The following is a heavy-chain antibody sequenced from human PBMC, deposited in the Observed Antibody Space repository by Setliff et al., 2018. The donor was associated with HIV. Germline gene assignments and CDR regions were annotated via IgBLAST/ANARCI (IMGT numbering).Heavy chain of an antibody. V-gene: IGHV4-39*01. CDR1: GGSISSSSYY. D-gene: IGHD6-19*01. Sequence: SETLSLTCTVSGGSISSSSYYWGWIRQPPGKGLEWIGSIYYSGSTYYNPSLKSRVTISVDTSKNQFSLKLSSVTAADTAVHYCASPASGGSSGQYHYWGQGTLVTVSS. CDR2: IYYSGST. J-gene: IGHJ4*02. CDR3: ASPASGGSSGQYHY.